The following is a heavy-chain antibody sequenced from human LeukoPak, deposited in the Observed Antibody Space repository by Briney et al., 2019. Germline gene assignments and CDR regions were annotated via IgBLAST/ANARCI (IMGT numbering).Heavy chain of an antibody. V-gene: IGHV4-34*01. J-gene: IGHJ4*02. Sequence: PSETLSLPCAVYGGSFSGYYWSWIRQPPGKGLEWIGEINHSGSTNYNPSLKSRVTISVDTSKNQFSLKLSSVTAADTAVYYCARQRGPDYWGQGTLVTVSS. CDR1: GGSFSGYY. CDR2: INHSGST. CDR3: ARQRGPDY.